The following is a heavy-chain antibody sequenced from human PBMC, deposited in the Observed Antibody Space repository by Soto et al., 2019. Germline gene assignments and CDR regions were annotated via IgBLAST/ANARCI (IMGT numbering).Heavy chain of an antibody. CDR1: GFTFSNYA. J-gene: IGHJ6*03. V-gene: IGHV3-23*01. CDR2: ISAGGAGT. CDR3: AKKTYYYYMDV. Sequence: GGSLRLSCAASGFTFSNYAMSWVRQAPGKGLEWVSAISAGGAGTYSADSVKGRFTISRDNSKNTLYLQMNSLRAEDTAVYYCAKKTYYYYMDVWGKGTTVTVSS.